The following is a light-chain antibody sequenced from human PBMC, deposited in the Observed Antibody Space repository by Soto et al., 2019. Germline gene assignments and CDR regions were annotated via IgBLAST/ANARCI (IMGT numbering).Light chain of an antibody. CDR1: QSISTF. V-gene: IGKV3-15*01. CDR2: GAS. CDR3: QQYNNWPRT. J-gene: IGKJ1*01. Sequence: ELVMTQSPATLSVAPGERATLSCRANQSISTFLAWYQQKPGQAPRLLIYGASTRATGIPASFSGSGSGTEFTLTISSMQSEDFAVYYWQQYNNWPRTFGQGTKVEIK.